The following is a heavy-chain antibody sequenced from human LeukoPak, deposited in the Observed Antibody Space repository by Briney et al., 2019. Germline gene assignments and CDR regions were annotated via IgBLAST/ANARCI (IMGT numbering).Heavy chain of an antibody. D-gene: IGHD3-10*01. J-gene: IGHJ3*02. CDR2: IYYSGST. Sequence: PSQTLSLTCTVSGGSISSGGYYWSWIRQHPGKGLEWIGYIYYSGSTYYNPSLKSRVTISVDTSKNQFSLKLSSVTAADTAVYYCARPYYYGSGSYSEPKPTYAFDIWGQGTMVTVSS. V-gene: IGHV4-31*03. CDR1: GGSISSGGYY. CDR3: ARPYYYGSGSYSEPKPTYAFDI.